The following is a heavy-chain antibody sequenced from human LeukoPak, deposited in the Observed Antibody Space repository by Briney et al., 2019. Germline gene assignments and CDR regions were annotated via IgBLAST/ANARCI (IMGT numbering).Heavy chain of an antibody. J-gene: IGHJ4*02. Sequence: PGGSLRLSCAASGLSFSSYNMNWVRQAPGKGLEWVSDISSSSSSIYYADSVKGRFTISRDNAKNSVYLQMNSLRDEDTAVYYCARRRGAWLQPFDYWGQGTLVTVSS. CDR1: GLSFSSYN. D-gene: IGHD5-24*01. CDR2: ISSSSSSI. V-gene: IGHV3-48*02. CDR3: ARRRGAWLQPFDY.